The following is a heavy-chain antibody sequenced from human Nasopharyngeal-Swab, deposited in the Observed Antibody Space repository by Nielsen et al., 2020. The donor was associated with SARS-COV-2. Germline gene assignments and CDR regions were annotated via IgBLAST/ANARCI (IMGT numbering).Heavy chain of an antibody. D-gene: IGHD6-19*01. V-gene: IGHV3-30*03. Sequence: GGSLRLSCAASGFTFSSFGMHWVRQAPGKGLEWVAFIAHDASNKYYADSVKGRFTISRDNSKSTLYLQMNSLRAEDTAVYYCARETVAGTRPDYWGQGTLVTVSS. CDR2: IAHDASNK. J-gene: IGHJ4*02. CDR1: GFTFSSFG. CDR3: ARETVAGTRPDY.